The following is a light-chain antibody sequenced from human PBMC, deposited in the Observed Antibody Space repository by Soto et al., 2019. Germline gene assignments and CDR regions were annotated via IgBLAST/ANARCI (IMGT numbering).Light chain of an antibody. CDR2: DAS. J-gene: IGKJ5*01. CDR1: HDISNY. Sequence: DIQLTQSPSSLSASVGDRVTITCRASHDISNYLNWYQQKPGKAPKLLIYDASNLETGVPSRFSGSGSGTDFTFTISSLQPEDIATYYCQHYDSLPITFGQGTRLEIK. V-gene: IGKV1-33*01. CDR3: QHYDSLPIT.